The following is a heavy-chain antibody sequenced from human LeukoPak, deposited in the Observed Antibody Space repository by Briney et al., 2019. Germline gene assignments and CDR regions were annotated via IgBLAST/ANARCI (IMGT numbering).Heavy chain of an antibody. CDR2: IKSKTDGGTT. V-gene: IGHV3-15*07. Sequence: GGSLRFYCAASGFTFSNAWMNWVRQAPGKGLEWVGRIKSKTDGGTTDYAAPVKGRFTISRDDAKNTLYLQVNRLRAEDTAVYFCARGGSDTAMAHDYWGQGTLVTVSS. CDR3: ARGGSDTAMAHDY. CDR1: GFTFSNAW. D-gene: IGHD5-18*01. J-gene: IGHJ4*02.